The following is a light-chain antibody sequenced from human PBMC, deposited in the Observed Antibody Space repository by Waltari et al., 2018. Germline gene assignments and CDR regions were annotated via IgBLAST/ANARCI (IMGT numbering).Light chain of an antibody. J-gene: IGKJ1*01. CDR3: QQYSSFPRT. V-gene: IGKV1-5*03. CDR1: QSISTW. Sequence: DIQMTQSPSTLSASVGDRVTLTCRASQSISTWLAWYQQKPGRVPKLLIYKASSLESGVPSRFSGSGSGTEFTLTISSLQPDDFATYYCQQYSSFPRTFGQGTKVEIK. CDR2: KAS.